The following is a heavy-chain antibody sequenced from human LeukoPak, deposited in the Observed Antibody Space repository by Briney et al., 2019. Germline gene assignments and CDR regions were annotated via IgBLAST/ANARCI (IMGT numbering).Heavy chain of an antibody. V-gene: IGHV3-23*01. CDR1: GFTFSNYA. D-gene: IGHD6-13*01. Sequence: GGSLRLSCAASGFTFSNYAMSWVRQAPGKGLEWVSAISGSGDSTYYGDSVKGRFTISRDNSKNTLYLQMNSLRAEDTAVYYCAKTRPLDSSSWSHGDYWGQGTLVTVSS. CDR2: ISGSGDST. J-gene: IGHJ4*02. CDR3: AKTRPLDSSSWSHGDY.